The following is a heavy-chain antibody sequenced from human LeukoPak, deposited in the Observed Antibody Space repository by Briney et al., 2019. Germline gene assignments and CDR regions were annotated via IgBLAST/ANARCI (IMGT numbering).Heavy chain of an antibody. Sequence: GGSLRLSCAASGFTFSSYAMHWVRQAPGKGLEWVAVISYDGSNKYYADSVKGRFTISRDNSKNTLYLQMNSLRAEDTAVYYCASFEELSSSIAARSSAFDIWGQGTMVTVSS. V-gene: IGHV3-30-3*01. J-gene: IGHJ3*02. D-gene: IGHD6-6*01. CDR1: GFTFSSYA. CDR2: ISYDGSNK. CDR3: ASFEELSSSIAARSSAFDI.